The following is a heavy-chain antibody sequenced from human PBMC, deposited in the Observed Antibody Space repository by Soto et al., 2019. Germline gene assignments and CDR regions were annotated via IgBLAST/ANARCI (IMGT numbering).Heavy chain of an antibody. CDR3: ARDLGDYDSSGYYLAYFDY. J-gene: IGHJ4*02. D-gene: IGHD3-22*01. CDR1: GYTFTSYG. V-gene: IGHV1-18*01. CDR2: ISAYNGNT. Sequence: QVQLVQSGAEVKKPGASVKVSCKASGYTFTSYGISWVRQAPGQGLERMGWISAYNGNTKYAQKLQGRVTMTTDTSTSTAYMELRSLRSDDTAVYYCARDLGDYDSSGYYLAYFDYWGQGTLVTVSS.